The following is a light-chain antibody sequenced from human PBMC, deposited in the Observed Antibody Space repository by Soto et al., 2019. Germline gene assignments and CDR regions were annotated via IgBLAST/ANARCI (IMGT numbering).Light chain of an antibody. V-gene: IGKV3-15*01. CDR3: QQYNSWHFT. J-gene: IGKJ3*01. Sequence: IVMTQSPATMSVSPGERATLSCRASQSVSSDLAWYQQKPGQAPRLLIYEASISATGIAAMFSGSGSGTEFTLTIRSRQSEDSAVDWCQQYNSWHFTFAHGNKV. CDR1: QSVSSD. CDR2: EAS.